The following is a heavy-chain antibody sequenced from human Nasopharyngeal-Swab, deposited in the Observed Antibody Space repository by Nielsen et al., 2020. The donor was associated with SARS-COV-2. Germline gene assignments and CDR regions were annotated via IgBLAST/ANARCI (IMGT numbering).Heavy chain of an antibody. Sequence: GGSLSLSCAASGFTFDDYAMPWVRQAPGKGLEWVSGISWNSSSIGYADSVKGRFTISRDNAKNSLYLQMNSLRAEDTALYYCAGVGGMDVWGQGTTVTVSS. V-gene: IGHV3-9*01. J-gene: IGHJ6*02. D-gene: IGHD1-26*01. CDR1: GFTFDDYA. CDR3: AGVGGMDV. CDR2: ISWNSSSI.